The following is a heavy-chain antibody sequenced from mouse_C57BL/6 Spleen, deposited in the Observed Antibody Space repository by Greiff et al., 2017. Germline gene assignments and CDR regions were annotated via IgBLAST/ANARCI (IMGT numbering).Heavy chain of an antibody. J-gene: IGHJ2*01. V-gene: IGHV1-80*01. Sequence: VQLQQSGAELVKPGASVKISCKASGYAFSSYWMNWVKQRPGQGLEWIGQIYPGDGDTNYNGKFKGKATLTADKSSSTAYMQLSSLTSEDSAVYFCARYSSGYGYYFDYWGQGTTLTVSS. CDR3: ARYSSGYGYYFDY. D-gene: IGHD3-2*02. CDR2: IYPGDGDT. CDR1: GYAFSSYW.